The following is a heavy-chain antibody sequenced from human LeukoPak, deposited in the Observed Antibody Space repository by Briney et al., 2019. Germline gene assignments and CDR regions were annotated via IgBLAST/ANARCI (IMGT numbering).Heavy chain of an antibody. D-gene: IGHD3-3*01. Sequence: GGSLRLSCAASGFTFSNAWMSWIRQAPGKGLEWVSYISSSGSTIYYADSVKGRFTISRDNAKNSLYLQMNSLRAEDTAVYYCVRAVTIFGVVDQIYYFDYWGQGTLVTVSS. J-gene: IGHJ4*02. CDR3: VRAVTIFGVVDQIYYFDY. CDR1: GFTFSNAW. V-gene: IGHV3-11*04. CDR2: ISSSGSTI.